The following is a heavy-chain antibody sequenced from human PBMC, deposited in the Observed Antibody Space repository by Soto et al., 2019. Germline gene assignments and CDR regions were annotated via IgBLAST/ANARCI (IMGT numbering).Heavy chain of an antibody. CDR2: ISGDGSST. CDR1: GFTFSSYA. V-gene: IGHV3-23*01. Sequence: GGSRRLSCAASGFTFSSYAMSWVRKAPGKGLEWVSAISGDGSSTYFADSGKGRFTISRDNSKNTLYLQMNSLRAEDTAVYYCAKDWEFDWPNYYFDYWGQGTLVTVSS. J-gene: IGHJ4*02. D-gene: IGHD3-9*01. CDR3: AKDWEFDWPNYYFDY.